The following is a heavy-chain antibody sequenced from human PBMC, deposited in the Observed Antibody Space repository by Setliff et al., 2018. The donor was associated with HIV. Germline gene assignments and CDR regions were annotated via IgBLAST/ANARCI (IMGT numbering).Heavy chain of an antibody. CDR3: ARGDTGAFDI. J-gene: IGHJ3*02. Sequence: SVKVSCKASGYTFTGYYMHWVRQAPGQGLEWVGGIIPLFRTPNYAQKFQGRVTITADESTNTGYMELSSLRSEDTAVYYCARGDTGAFDIWGQGTMVTVSS. V-gene: IGHV1-69*13. D-gene: IGHD7-27*01. CDR2: IIPLFRTP. CDR1: GYTFTGYY.